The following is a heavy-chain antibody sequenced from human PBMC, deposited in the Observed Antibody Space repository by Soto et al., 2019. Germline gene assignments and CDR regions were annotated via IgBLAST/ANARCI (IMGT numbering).Heavy chain of an antibody. CDR1: GFTFSSYG. J-gene: IGHJ6*02. CDR3: ARRTSTTPYYDILTGYPTGRDNYGMDV. D-gene: IGHD3-9*01. Sequence: GGSLRLSCAASGFTFSSYGMHWVRQAPGKGLEWVAVISYDGSNKYYADSVKGRFTISRDNSKNTLYLQMNSLRAEDTAVYYCARRTSTTPYYDILTGYPTGRDNYGMDVWGQGTTVTVSS. CDR2: ISYDGSNK. V-gene: IGHV3-30*03.